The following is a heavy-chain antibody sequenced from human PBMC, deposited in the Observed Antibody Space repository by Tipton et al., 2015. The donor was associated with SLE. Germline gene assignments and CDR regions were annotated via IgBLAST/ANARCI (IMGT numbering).Heavy chain of an antibody. V-gene: IGHV4-34*12. J-gene: IGHJ4*02. CDR2: IIHSGVT. D-gene: IGHD1-1*01. CDR1: GESFNGYF. CDR3: ARVAPTEVFDY. Sequence: GLVKPSQTLSLTCAVYGESFNGYFWTWIRQPPGKGLEWIAEIIHSGVTNYNPSLKSRVTISVDMSKNQVSLKLSSVTAADTAVYYCARVAPTEVFDYWGQETLVTVPS.